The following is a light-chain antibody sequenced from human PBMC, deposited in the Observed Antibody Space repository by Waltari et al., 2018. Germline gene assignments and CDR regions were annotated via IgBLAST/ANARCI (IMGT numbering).Light chain of an antibody. J-gene: IGKJ1*01. Sequence: DIQMTQSPSSLSASVGDRVTITCRASQTISNYSNWYQQKPGKAPKLLIYTTSTLQSGVPSRFSGSGSGTDSTLTISSLQPEDFATYYCQQSYSSPRTFGQGTKVEIK. CDR1: QTISNY. CDR3: QQSYSSPRT. V-gene: IGKV1-39*01. CDR2: TTS.